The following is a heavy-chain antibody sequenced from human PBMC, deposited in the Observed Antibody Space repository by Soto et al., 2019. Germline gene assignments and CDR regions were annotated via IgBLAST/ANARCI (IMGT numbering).Heavy chain of an antibody. CDR1: GFTFNGSV. J-gene: IGHJ4*02. V-gene: IGHV3-73*01. CDR3: TSSNLYY. CDR2: IRTKPNSYET. Sequence: GGSLRLSCAASGFTFNGSVIHWVRQASGKGLEWVGRIRTKPNSYETAYVASVKGRFTISRDDSKNTAYLQMNSLKTDDTAVYYCTSSNLYYWGQGTLVTVPS.